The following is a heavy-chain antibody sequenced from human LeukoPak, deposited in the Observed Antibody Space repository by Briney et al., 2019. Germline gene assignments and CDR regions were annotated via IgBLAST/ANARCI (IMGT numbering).Heavy chain of an antibody. CDR2: ISGSGGGT. Sequence: GGSLRLSCAASGFTFSSYAMSWVRQAPGKGLEWVSAISGSGGGTYYADSVKGRFTISRDNSKNTLHLQMNSLRAEDTAVYYCAKSTERYSGSYYDYWGQGTLVTVSS. D-gene: IGHD1-26*01. CDR1: GFTFSSYA. V-gene: IGHV3-23*01. CDR3: AKSTERYSGSYYDY. J-gene: IGHJ4*02.